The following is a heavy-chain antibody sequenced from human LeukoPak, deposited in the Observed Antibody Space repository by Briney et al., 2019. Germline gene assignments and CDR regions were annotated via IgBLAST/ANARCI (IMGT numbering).Heavy chain of an antibody. CDR2: IYTGGDT. J-gene: IGHJ6*02. D-gene: IGHD4-11*01. V-gene: IGHV3-66*02. Sequence: GGSLTLSCAASGFTVSHNYMRWVRPAPGKGRQWVAFIYTGGDTYYTDPVKGRFTVSRDASKDTVYLQMNSLRVEDTAVYYCAREPPITTDSGLDVWGQGTTVTVSS. CDR1: GFTVSHNY. CDR3: AREPPITTDSGLDV.